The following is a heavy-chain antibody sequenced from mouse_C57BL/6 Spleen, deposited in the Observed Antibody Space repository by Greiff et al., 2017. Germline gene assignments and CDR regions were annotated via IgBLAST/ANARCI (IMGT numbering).Heavy chain of an antibody. CDR1: GFSFNTYA. D-gene: IGHD2-4*01. Sequence: EVMLVESGGGLVQPKGSLKLSCAASGFSFNTYAMNWVRQAPGKGLEWVARIRSKSNNYATYYADSVKDRFTISRDDSESMLYLQMNNLKTEDTAMYYCVRHDPSYDYDDAYWGQGTLVTVSA. CDR3: VRHDPSYDYDDAY. J-gene: IGHJ3*01. V-gene: IGHV10-1*01. CDR2: IRSKSNNYAT.